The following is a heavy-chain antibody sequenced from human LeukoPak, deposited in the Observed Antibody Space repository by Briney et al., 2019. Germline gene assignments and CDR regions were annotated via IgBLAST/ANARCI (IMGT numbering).Heavy chain of an antibody. Sequence: SETLSLTCTVSGGSISSYYWSWIRQPPGKGLEWIGYIYYSGSTNYNPSLKSRVTISVDTSKNQFSLKLSSVTAADTAVYYCARDRANMVRGVIHRWFDPWGRGTLVTVSS. J-gene: IGHJ5*02. CDR3: ARDRANMVRGVIHRWFDP. CDR1: GGSISSYY. V-gene: IGHV4-59*01. D-gene: IGHD3-10*01. CDR2: IYYSGST.